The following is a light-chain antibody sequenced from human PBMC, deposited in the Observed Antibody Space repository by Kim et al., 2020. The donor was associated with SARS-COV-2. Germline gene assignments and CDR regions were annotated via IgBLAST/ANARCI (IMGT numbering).Light chain of an antibody. CDR1: SSGFGVSDF. V-gene: IGLV2-11*01. J-gene: IGLJ2*01. CDR3: CSYSASSVI. Sequence: PGQSVAISCTGVSSGFGVSDFVSWYQHHPGKAPKLMIYDVNKRSSGVPDRFSGSKSGNTASLTISGLQAEDEADYYCCSYSASSVIFGGGTQLTVL. CDR2: DVN.